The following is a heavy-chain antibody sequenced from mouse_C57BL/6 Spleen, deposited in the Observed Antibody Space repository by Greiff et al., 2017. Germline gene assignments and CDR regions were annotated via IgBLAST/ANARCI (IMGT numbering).Heavy chain of an antibody. CDR3: AKDYGSSPSYWYFDV. Sequence: VQLQESGPGLVQPSQSLSITCTVSGFSLTSYGVHWVRQSPGKGLEWLGVIWRGGSTDYNAAFMSRLSITKDNPKSQVFFKMNSLQADDTAIYYCAKDYGSSPSYWYFDVWGTGTTVTVSS. D-gene: IGHD1-1*01. CDR2: IWRGGST. J-gene: IGHJ1*03. V-gene: IGHV2-5*01. CDR1: GFSLTSYG.